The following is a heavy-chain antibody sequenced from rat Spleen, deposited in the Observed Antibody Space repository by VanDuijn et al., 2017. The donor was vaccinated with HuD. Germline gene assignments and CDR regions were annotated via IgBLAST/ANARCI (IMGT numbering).Heavy chain of an antibody. CDR3: AGAGYLRDWYFDF. CDR2: ISSDGSNT. J-gene: IGHJ1*01. Sequence: EVQLVESDGGLVQPGRSLKLSCVASGITFNNYWMTWIRQAPGKGLEWVATISSDGSNTYYRDSVKGRFTISRDNAKRTLFLQMDSLRSDDTATYYCAGAGYLRDWYFDFWGPGTMVTVSS. CDR1: GITFNNYW. V-gene: IGHV5-29*01. D-gene: IGHD2-2*01.